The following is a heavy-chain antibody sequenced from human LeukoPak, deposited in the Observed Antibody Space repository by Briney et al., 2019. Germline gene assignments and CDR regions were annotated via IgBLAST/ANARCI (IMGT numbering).Heavy chain of an antibody. CDR1: GDSIRNYS. Sequence: SETLSLTCSVSGDSIRNYSWSWIRQPPGKGLEWIGYIFYTGSTNFSPSLKSRVAISVDTSKNQLFLKLNSVTAADTAVYYCAREPYSSGWSDWFDPWGQGTLVTVSS. CDR2: IFYTGST. V-gene: IGHV4-59*01. J-gene: IGHJ5*02. CDR3: AREPYSSGWSDWFDP. D-gene: IGHD6-19*01.